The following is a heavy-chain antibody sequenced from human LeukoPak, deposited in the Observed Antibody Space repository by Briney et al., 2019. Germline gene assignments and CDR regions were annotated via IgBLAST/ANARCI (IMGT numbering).Heavy chain of an antibody. CDR1: GGSISSGSYY. D-gene: IGHD3-3*01. CDR2: IYTSGST. Sequence: KPSETLSLTGTVSGGSISSGSYYWSWIRQPAGKGLEWIGRIYTSGSTNYNPSLKSRVTISVDTSKNQFSLKLSSVTAADTAVYYCARESYDFWSGYYLYNWFDPWGQGTLVTVSS. J-gene: IGHJ5*02. V-gene: IGHV4-61*02. CDR3: ARESYDFWSGYYLYNWFDP.